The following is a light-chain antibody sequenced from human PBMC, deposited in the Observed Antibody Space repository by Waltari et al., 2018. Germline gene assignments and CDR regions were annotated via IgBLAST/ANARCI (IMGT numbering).Light chain of an antibody. V-gene: IGLV4-69*01. CDR1: SGHSSNI. J-gene: IGLJ3*02. CDR3: QTGGHGTWV. CDR2: INSDGSH. Sequence: QLVLTQSPSASASLGASVKLTCTLDSGHSSNIVAWLQQQPEKGPRSLMKINSDGSHSQGDEIPDRFSGSSSGAGRCLTISSVQSEDESDYDCQTGGHGTWVFGGGAELTVL.